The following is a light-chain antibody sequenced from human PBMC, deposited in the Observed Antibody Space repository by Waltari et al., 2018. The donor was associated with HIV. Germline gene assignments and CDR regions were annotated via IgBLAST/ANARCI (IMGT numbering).Light chain of an antibody. CDR1: QSVSSL. CDR3: QQRSSWPRT. Sequence: EIVLTHSPATLSLSPGDRAPLSCRASQSVSSLLAWYQQKPGQVPRLLIYDASNRATGIPARFSGSGSGTDFTLSISSLEPDDFAVYYCQQRSSWPRTFGGGTKVEIK. J-gene: IGKJ4*01. V-gene: IGKV3-11*01. CDR2: DAS.